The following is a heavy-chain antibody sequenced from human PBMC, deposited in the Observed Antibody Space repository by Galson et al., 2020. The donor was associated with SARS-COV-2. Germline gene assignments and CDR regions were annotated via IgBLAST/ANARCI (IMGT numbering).Heavy chain of an antibody. Sequence: ASVKVSCKVSGYTLTELSMHWVRQAPGKGLEWMGGFDPEDGETIYAQKFQGRVTMTEDTSTDTAYMELSSLRSEDTAVYYCATAPAVVPAAMGYYYYYGMDVWGQGPTVTVSS. CDR1: GYTLTELS. D-gene: IGHD2-2*01. J-gene: IGHJ6*02. CDR3: ATAPAVVPAAMGYYYYYGMDV. CDR2: FDPEDGET. V-gene: IGHV1-24*01.